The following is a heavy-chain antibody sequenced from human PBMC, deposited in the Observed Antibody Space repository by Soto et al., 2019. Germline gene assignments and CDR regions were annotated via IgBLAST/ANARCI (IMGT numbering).Heavy chain of an antibody. J-gene: IGHJ4*02. CDR3: VKHQVSLVRGISPFDY. D-gene: IGHD3-10*01. Sequence: EVQLLESGGGLVQPGGALRLSCAVSGFTFNSNDMTWVRQAPGKGLEWVSTISSSGAFTYHADSVRGRLTISRDNSKNTVYLQMNSLRAEDTAVYYCVKHQVSLVRGISPFDYWGQGALVTVSS. CDR2: ISSSGAFT. CDR1: GFTFNSND. V-gene: IGHV3-23*01.